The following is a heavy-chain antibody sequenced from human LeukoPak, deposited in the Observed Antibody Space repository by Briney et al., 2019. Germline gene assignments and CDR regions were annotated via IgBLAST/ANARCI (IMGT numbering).Heavy chain of an antibody. CDR1: GGSFSGYY. D-gene: IGHD3-10*01. CDR2: INHSGST. CDR3: ARVRNRIHYGSGSGWFDP. J-gene: IGHJ5*02. V-gene: IGHV4-34*01. Sequence: TSETLSLTCAVYGGSFSGYYWSWIRQPPGKGLEWIGEINHSGSTNYNPSLKSRVTISVDTSKNQFSLKLSSVTAADTAVYYCARVRNRIHYGSGSGWFDPWGQGTLVTVSS.